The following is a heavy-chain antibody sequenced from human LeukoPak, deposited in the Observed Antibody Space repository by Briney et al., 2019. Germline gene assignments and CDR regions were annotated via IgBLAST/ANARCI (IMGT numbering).Heavy chain of an antibody. CDR1: GFTFSSYA. Sequence: GGSLRLSCAASGFTFSSYAMHWVRQAPGKGLEWVAVISYDGSNKYYADSVKGRFTMSRDNSKNTLYLQMNSLRAEDTAVYYCARPGSPPYSSSWYRSHFDYWGQGTLVTVSS. CDR3: ARPGSPPYSSSWYRSHFDY. CDR2: ISYDGSNK. J-gene: IGHJ4*02. D-gene: IGHD6-13*01. V-gene: IGHV3-30-3*01.